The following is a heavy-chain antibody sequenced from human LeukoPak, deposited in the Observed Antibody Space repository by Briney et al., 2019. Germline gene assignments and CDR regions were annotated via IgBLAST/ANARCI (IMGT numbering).Heavy chain of an antibody. Sequence: ASVKVSCKASGYTFTTYGITWVRQAPGQGLEWMGWTSAHNGNTKYAQKLQGRVTMTTDTSTRTAYMELRSLRSDDTAVYYCARVHIAVVSPIGNWFDPWGQGTLVTVSS. V-gene: IGHV1-18*01. D-gene: IGHD2-21*01. CDR1: GYTFTTYG. J-gene: IGHJ5*02. CDR2: TSAHNGNT. CDR3: ARVHIAVVSPIGNWFDP.